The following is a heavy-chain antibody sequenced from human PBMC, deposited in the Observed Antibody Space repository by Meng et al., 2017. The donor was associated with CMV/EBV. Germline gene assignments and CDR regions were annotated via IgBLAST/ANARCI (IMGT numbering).Heavy chain of an antibody. Sequence: EQLQESGPGLVQPSQTLSLTCTGSGGSTSSGDYYWSWIRQPPGKGLEWIGYIYYSGSTYYNPSLKSRVTISVDTSKNQFSLKLSSVTAADTAVYYCARTGEYPTFDYWGQGTLVTVSS. V-gene: IGHV4-30-4*08. CDR2: IYYSGST. J-gene: IGHJ4*02. CDR3: ARTGEYPTFDY. D-gene: IGHD2/OR15-2a*01. CDR1: GGSTSSGDYY.